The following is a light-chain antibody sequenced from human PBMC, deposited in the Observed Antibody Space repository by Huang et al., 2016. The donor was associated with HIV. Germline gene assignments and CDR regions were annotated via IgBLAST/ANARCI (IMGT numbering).Light chain of an antibody. Sequence: EIVMTQSPATLSVSPGETVTLSCRASQSVDSDLAWYRPTPGQSPSLLSYRASIRASGSPARFSGSGSGTEFTLTTSSLQSEDFAVYYCQQYENWPRTFGQGTKVEIK. CDR3: QQYENWPRT. J-gene: IGKJ1*01. CDR1: QSVDSD. CDR2: RAS. V-gene: IGKV3-15*01.